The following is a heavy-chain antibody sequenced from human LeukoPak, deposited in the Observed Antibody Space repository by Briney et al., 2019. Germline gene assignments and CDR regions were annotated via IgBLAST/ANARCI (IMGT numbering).Heavy chain of an antibody. CDR3: ARDFFAFGGVIALLDY. J-gene: IGHJ4*02. Sequence: GGSLRLSCAASGFTFSRYYMTWVRQAPGKGLEWVANIKLDGSEKYYVDSVKGRFTISRDNAKKSLYLQMNSLRDEDTAVYYCARDFFAFGGVIALLDYWGQGTLVTVSS. V-gene: IGHV3-7*01. CDR2: IKLDGSEK. D-gene: IGHD3-16*02. CDR1: GFTFSRYY.